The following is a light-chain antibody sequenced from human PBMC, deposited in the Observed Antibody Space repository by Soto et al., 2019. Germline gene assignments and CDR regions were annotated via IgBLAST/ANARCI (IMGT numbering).Light chain of an antibody. CDR3: QQYGTLFT. CDR1: QSVSSRY. CDR2: AAS. Sequence: EIVLTQSPGTLSLSPGERATLSCRASQSVSSRYLACYQQKPGQVPRLLIYAASSTATGIPDRFSGGGSGTDFTLYITSQEPEDFAVYYCQQYGTLFTFGPGTKVDIK. J-gene: IGKJ3*01. V-gene: IGKV3-20*01.